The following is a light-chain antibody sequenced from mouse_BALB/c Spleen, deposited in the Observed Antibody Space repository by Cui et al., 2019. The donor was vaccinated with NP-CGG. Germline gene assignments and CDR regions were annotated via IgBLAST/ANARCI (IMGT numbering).Light chain of an antibody. V-gene: IGLV1*01. CDR2: GTN. J-gene: IGLJ1*01. CDR1: TGAVTTSNY. Sequence: QAVVTQESAITTSPGETVTLTCRSSTGAVTTSNYANWVQEKQDHLFTGLIGGTNNRVPGVPARFSGSLIGDKAALTITGAQTEDEAIYFCALWYSNHWVFGGGTKLTVL. CDR3: ALWYSNHWV.